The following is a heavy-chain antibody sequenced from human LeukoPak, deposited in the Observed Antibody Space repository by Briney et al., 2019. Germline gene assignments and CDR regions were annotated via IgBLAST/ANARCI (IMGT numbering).Heavy chain of an antibody. J-gene: IGHJ4*02. CDR2: IYYNGIT. CDR1: GDSISSGTFY. V-gene: IGHV4-39*01. CDR3: ARLLGSIVVVPAAMYFDY. D-gene: IGHD2-2*01. Sequence: SETLSLTCTVSGDSISSGTFYWGWIRQSPGKGLEWIGSIYYNGITYYNPSLKSRVTMSVDTSRTQFSLKLSSVTAADTAVYYCARLLGSIVVVPAAMYFDYWGQGTLVTVSS.